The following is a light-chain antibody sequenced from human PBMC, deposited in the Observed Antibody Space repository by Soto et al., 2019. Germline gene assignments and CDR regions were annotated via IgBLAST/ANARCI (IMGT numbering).Light chain of an antibody. V-gene: IGLV2-14*01. Sequence: QSALTQPASVSGSPGQSITISCTGTSSDVGAYKYVSWYQQHPGKAPRLMISEVSLRPSGVSNRFSGPKSGNTASLTISGVQAEDEADYYCSSYTSTGTVLFGGGTKLTVL. CDR2: EVS. CDR1: SSDVGAYKY. J-gene: IGLJ2*01. CDR3: SSYTSTGTVL.